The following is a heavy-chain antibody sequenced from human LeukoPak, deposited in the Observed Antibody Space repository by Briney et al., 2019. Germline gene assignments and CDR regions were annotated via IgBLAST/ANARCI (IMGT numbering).Heavy chain of an antibody. CDR3: AKRISYSSSSAYFDY. CDR2: ISPSGSDT. Sequence: GGPLRLSCAASGFTFDTYAMSWVRQAPGKGLEWVSAISPSGSDTYYADSMKGRFTISRDNSKNILYLQLSSLRAEDTAVYYCAKRISYSSSSAYFDYWGQGTLVIVSS. J-gene: IGHJ4*02. V-gene: IGHV3-23*01. CDR1: GFTFDTYA. D-gene: IGHD6-6*01.